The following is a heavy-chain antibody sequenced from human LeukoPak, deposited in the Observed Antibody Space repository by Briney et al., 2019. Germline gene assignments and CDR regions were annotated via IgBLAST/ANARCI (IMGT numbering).Heavy chain of an antibody. CDR3: VRLTCSGSSCSGGGAFDV. CDR2: IFYSGGS. J-gene: IGHJ3*01. V-gene: IGHV4-31*03. Sequence: SETLPLTCSVSGDSMSSGGYLWTWMRQHPGKGLEWIGYIFYSGGSYYSPSLQSRLTISVDTSQKQFSLKMSSVTAADTAVYYCVRLTCSGSSCSGGGAFDVWGQGTVVTVSS. D-gene: IGHD2-2*01. CDR1: GDSMSSGGYL.